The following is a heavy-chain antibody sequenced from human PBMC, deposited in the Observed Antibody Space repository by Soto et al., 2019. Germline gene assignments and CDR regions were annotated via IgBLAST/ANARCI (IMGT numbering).Heavy chain of an antibody. D-gene: IGHD1-26*01. CDR3: ATQEVGGSYVYTFDP. CDR2: IYYSGST. Sequence: QLQLQESGPGLVKPSETLSLTCTVSGGSISSSSYYWGWIRQPPGKGLEWIGSIYYSGSTYYKPSLKSLAPISVDTAKNHFSLKLSSVTAADTAVYYCATQEVGGSYVYTFDPWGQGTLVTVSS. J-gene: IGHJ5*02. V-gene: IGHV4-39*02. CDR1: GGSISSSSYY.